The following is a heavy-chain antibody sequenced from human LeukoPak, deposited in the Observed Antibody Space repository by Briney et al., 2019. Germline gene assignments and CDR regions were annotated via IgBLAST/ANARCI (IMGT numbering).Heavy chain of an antibody. CDR3: ARDSPQYNWNDWGPFDY. V-gene: IGHV3-30*04. Sequence: GRSLRLSCAASGFTFSSYAMHWARQAPGKGLEWVAVISYDGSNKYYAHSVEGRFTISRDNSKNTLYLQMNSLRAEDTVVYYCARDSPQYNWNDWGPFDYWGQGTLVTVSS. J-gene: IGHJ4*02. D-gene: IGHD1-1*01. CDR1: GFTFSSYA. CDR2: ISYDGSNK.